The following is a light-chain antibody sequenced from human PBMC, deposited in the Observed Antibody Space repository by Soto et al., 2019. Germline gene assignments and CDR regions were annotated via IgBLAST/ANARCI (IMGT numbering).Light chain of an antibody. V-gene: IGKV3-11*01. CDR1: QSVSIK. J-gene: IGKJ5*01. Sequence: EIVMTQSPATLSVSPVERATLSCRASQSVSIKLAWYQQKPGQPPRLLICGASNRATGIPARFSGSGSGTDFTLTISSLEPEDFALYYCQQRSNWPITFGQGTRLEI. CDR3: QQRSNWPIT. CDR2: GAS.